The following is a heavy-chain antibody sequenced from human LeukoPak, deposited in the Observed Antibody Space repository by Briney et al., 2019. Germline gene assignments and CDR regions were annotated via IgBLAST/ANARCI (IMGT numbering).Heavy chain of an antibody. CDR1: GFTFSSYW. V-gene: IGHV3-7*05. CDR3: ARGVDYDNNYFQYGMDV. J-gene: IGHJ6*02. D-gene: IGHD3-9*01. CDR2: IKQDGSEK. Sequence: QPGGSLRLSCAASGFTFSSYWMSWVRQAPGKGLEWVANIKQDGSEKYYVDSVKGRFTISRDNAKNSLYLQMNSLRAEDTAVYYCARGVDYDNNYFQYGMDVWGRGTTVTVSS.